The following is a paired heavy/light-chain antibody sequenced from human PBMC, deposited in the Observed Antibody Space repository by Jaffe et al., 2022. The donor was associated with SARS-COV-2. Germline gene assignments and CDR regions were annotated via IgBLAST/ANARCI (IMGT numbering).Heavy chain of an antibody. Sequence: QVQLVESGGGLVKPGGSLRLSCAVSGFTFSDYYMSWIRQAPGKGLEWVSYISSSGGTIYYADSVKGRFTISRDNAKNSLYLQMNSLRAEDTAVYYCARQAWGGQGIDYWGQGTLVTVSS. CDR3: ARQAWGGQGIDY. CDR2: ISSSGGTI. D-gene: IGHD1-26*01. J-gene: IGHJ4*02. V-gene: IGHV3-11*01. CDR1: GFTFSDYY.
Light chain of an antibody. Sequence: DIQMTQSPSSLSASVGDRVTITCRASHSINNWLAWYQQKPGKAPKLLIYKASSLESGVPSRFSGSGSGTEFTLTISSLQPDDFATYYCQQYNSFIYTFGQGTKLEIK. CDR1: HSINNW. J-gene: IGKJ2*01. V-gene: IGKV1-5*03. CDR2: KAS. CDR3: QQYNSFIYT.